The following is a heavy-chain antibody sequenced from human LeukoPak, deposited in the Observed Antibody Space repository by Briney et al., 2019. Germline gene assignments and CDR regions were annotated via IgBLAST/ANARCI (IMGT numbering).Heavy chain of an antibody. D-gene: IGHD3-16*02. J-gene: IGHJ4*02. Sequence: GGSLRLSCAASGFTFSSYAMHWVRQAPGKGLEYVSAISSNGGSTYYANSVKGRFTISRDNSKNTLYLQMGSLRAEDMAVYYCARGLRLGGLSLFDYWGQGTLVTVSS. CDR1: GFTFSSYA. V-gene: IGHV3-64*01. CDR2: ISSNGGST. CDR3: ARGLRLGGLSLFDY.